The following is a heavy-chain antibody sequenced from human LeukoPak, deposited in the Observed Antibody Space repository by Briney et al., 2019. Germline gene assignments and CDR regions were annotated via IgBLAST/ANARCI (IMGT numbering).Heavy chain of an antibody. J-gene: IGHJ5*02. V-gene: IGHV4-59*01. Sequence: SETLSLTCTVSGGSISSYYRSWIRQPPGKGLEWIGYIYYSGSTNYNPSLKSRVTISVDTSKNQFSLKLSSVTAADTAVYYCARGQSGGYCTNGVCYMGWFDPWGQGTLVTVSS. CDR1: GGSISSYY. CDR2: IYYSGST. CDR3: ARGQSGGYCTNGVCYMGWFDP. D-gene: IGHD2-8*01.